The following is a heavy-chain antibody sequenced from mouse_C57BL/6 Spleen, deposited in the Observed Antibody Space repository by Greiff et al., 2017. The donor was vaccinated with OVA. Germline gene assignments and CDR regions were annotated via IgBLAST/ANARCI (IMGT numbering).Heavy chain of an antibody. CDR3: ARSDLGLNYYGSSFDY. J-gene: IGHJ2*01. CDR1: GYTFTDYY. CDR2: IYPGSGNT. D-gene: IGHD1-1*01. Sequence: QVQLKQSGAELVRPGASVKLSCKASGYTFTDYYINWVKQRPGQGLEWIARIYPGSGNTYYNEKFKGKATLTAEKSSSTAYMQLSSLTSEDSAVYFCARSDLGLNYYGSSFDYWGQGTTLTVSS. V-gene: IGHV1-76*01.